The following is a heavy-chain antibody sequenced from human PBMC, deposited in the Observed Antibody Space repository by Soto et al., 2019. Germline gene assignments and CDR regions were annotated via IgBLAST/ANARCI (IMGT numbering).Heavy chain of an antibody. CDR3: ARDRGYYDSSGLRWFDP. CDR2: IIPIFGTA. D-gene: IGHD3-22*01. CDR1: GGTFSSYA. V-gene: IGHV1-69*13. Sequence: SVKVSFKASGGTFSSYAISWVRQAPGQGLEWMGGIIPIFGTANYAQKFQGRVTITADESTSTAYMELSSLRSEDTAVYYCARDRGYYDSSGLRWFDPWGQGTLVTVSS. J-gene: IGHJ5*02.